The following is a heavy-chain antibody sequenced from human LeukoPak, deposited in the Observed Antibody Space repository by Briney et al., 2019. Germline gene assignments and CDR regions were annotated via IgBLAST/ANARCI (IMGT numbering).Heavy chain of an antibody. CDR3: ARAHSSSWYESNYYMDV. J-gene: IGHJ6*03. V-gene: IGHV4-39*07. CDR2: IYYSGST. D-gene: IGHD6-13*01. CDR1: GGSISSSSYY. Sequence: KPSETLSLTCTVSGGSISSSSYYWGWIRQPPGKGLEWIGSIYYSGSTYYNPSLKSRVTISVDTSKNQFSLKLSSVTAADTAVYYCARAHSSSWYESNYYMDVWGKGTTVTVSS.